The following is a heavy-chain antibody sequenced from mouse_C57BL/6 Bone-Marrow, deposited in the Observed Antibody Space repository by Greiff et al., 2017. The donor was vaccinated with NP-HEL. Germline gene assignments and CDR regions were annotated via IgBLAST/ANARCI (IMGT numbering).Heavy chain of an antibody. CDR3: ATYGNYQDWYFDV. V-gene: IGHV1-39*01. CDR2: INPNYGTT. Sequence: EVKLVESGPELVKPGASVKISCKASGYSFTDYNMNWVKQSNGKSLEWIGVINPNYGTTSYNQKFKGKATLTVDQSSSTAYMQLNSLTSEDSAVYYCATYGNYQDWYFDVWGTGTTVTVSS. CDR1: GYSFTDYN. J-gene: IGHJ1*03. D-gene: IGHD2-1*01.